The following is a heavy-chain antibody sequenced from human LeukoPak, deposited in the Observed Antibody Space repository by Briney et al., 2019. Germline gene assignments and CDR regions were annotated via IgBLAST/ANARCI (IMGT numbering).Heavy chain of an antibody. CDR1: GYTFTSYY. D-gene: IGHD6-13*01. Sequence: ASVKVSCKASGYTFTSYYMHWVRQAPGQGLEWMGIINPSGGSTSYAQKFQGRVTMTRDTSTSTVYMELSSLRSEDTAVYYCARDRRVYSSSWYEYGYWGQGTLVTVSS. J-gene: IGHJ4*02. V-gene: IGHV1-46*01. CDR2: INPSGGST. CDR3: ARDRRVYSSSWYEYGY.